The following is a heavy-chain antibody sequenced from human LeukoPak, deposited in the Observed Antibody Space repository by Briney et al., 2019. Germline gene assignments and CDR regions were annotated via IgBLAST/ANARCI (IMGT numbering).Heavy chain of an antibody. J-gene: IGHJ6*03. V-gene: IGHV3-11*01. CDR2: ISSSGSTI. CDR1: GFTFSDYY. D-gene: IGHD2-2*01. Sequence: PGGSLRLSCAASGFTFSDYYMSWIRQAPGKGLEWVSYISSSGSTIYYADSVKGRFTISRDNAKNSLYLQMNSLRAEDTAVYYCARDQWKAAAPYYYYMDVWGKGTTVTVSS. CDR3: ARDQWKAAAPYYYYMDV.